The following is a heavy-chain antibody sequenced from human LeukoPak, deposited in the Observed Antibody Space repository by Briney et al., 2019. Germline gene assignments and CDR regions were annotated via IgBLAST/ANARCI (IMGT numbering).Heavy chain of an antibody. Sequence: TGGSLRLSCAASGLIFRSYAMNWVRQAPGKGLEWVSVISGNGGSTDYADSVKGRFTISRDNSKNTLYLQMNSLRAEDTAVYYCAKVYDSSGYYYGIDYWGQGTLVTVSS. J-gene: IGHJ4*02. D-gene: IGHD3-22*01. CDR3: AKVYDSSGYYYGIDY. CDR2: ISGNGGST. CDR1: GLIFRSYA. V-gene: IGHV3-23*01.